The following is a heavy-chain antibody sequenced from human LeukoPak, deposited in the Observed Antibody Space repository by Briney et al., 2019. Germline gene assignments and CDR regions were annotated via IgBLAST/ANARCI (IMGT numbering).Heavy chain of an antibody. V-gene: IGHV3-66*01. D-gene: IGHD5-12*01. J-gene: IGHJ6*03. CDR3: ARGRLVATITGYYYYYMDV. CDR1: GFTFSSNY. CDR2: IYSGGST. Sequence: GGSLRLSCAASGFTFSSNYMSWVRQAPGKGLEWVSVIYSGGSTYYSDSVKGRFTISRDNSKNTLYLQMNSLRAEDTAVYYCARGRLVATITGYYYYYMDVWGKGTTVTVSS.